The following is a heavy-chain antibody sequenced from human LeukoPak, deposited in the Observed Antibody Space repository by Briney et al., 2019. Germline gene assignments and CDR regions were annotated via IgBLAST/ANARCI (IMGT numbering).Heavy chain of an antibody. J-gene: IGHJ4*02. CDR1: GFTFSSYA. CDR2: ISYDGSNK. CDR3: ARSKRIAVAGNDYFDY. D-gene: IGHD6-19*01. V-gene: IGHV3-30*04. Sequence: PGGSLRLSCAASGFTFSSYAMHWVRQAPGKGLEWVAVISYDGSNKYYADSVKGRFTISRDNSKNTLYLQMNSLRAEDTAVYYCARSKRIAVAGNDYFDYWGQGTLVTASS.